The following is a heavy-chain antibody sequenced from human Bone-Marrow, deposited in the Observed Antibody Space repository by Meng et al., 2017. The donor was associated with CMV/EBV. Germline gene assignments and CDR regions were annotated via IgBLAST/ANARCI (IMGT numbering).Heavy chain of an antibody. CDR1: GFTFTDYS. CDR2: IDTTSSYI. D-gene: IGHD3-22*01. J-gene: IGHJ4*02. Sequence: GESLKISCAASGFTFTDYSMNWVRQAPGKGLEWVSSIDTTSSYIYYADSVKGRFTISRDNAKNSLFLQMDSLRAEDTAVYYCARGGVTTRGYSCWGQGTLVTVYS. V-gene: IGHV3-21*01. CDR3: ARGGVTTRGYSC.